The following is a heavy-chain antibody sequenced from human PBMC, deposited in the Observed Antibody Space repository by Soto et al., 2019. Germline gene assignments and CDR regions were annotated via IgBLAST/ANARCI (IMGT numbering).Heavy chain of an antibody. CDR3: ARGARIAAHN. CDR1: GGSISSSSYY. CDR2: IYYSGST. Sequence: SETLSLTCTVSGGSISSSSYYWGWIRQPPGKGLEWIGSIYYSGSTYYNPSFKSRVTISVDTSKNQFSLKLSSVTAADTAVYYLARGARIAAHNWGQGTLVTVSS. D-gene: IGHD6-13*01. V-gene: IGHV4-39*01. J-gene: IGHJ4*02.